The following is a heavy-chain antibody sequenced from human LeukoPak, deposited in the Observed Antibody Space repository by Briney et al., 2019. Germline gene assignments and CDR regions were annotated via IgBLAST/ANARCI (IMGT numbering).Heavy chain of an antibody. Sequence: ASVKVSCKASGYTFTSYGISWVRQAPGQGLEWMGWISAYNGNTNYAQKLQGRVTMTTDTSTSTAYMELRSLRSDDTAVYYCARGVMVRGVPSKDYYYYMGVWGKGTTVTVSS. CDR2: ISAYNGNT. J-gene: IGHJ6*03. CDR1: GYTFTSYG. V-gene: IGHV1-18*01. D-gene: IGHD3-10*01. CDR3: ARGVMVRGVPSKDYYYYMGV.